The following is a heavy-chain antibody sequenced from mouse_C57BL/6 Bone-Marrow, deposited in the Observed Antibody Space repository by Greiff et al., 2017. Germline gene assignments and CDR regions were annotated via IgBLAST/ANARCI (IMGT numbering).Heavy chain of an antibody. V-gene: IGHV1-62-2*01. CDR1: GYTFTEYT. J-gene: IGHJ2*01. CDR3: ARHVLWYYYFDY. CDR2: FYPGSGSI. D-gene: IGHD2-1*01. Sequence: QVQLKESGAELVKPGAPVKLSCKASGYTFTEYTIHWVKQRSGQGLEWIGWFYPGSGSIKYNEKFKDKATLTADKSSSTVYMELSRLTSEDSAVYFCARHVLWYYYFDYWGQGTTLTVSS.